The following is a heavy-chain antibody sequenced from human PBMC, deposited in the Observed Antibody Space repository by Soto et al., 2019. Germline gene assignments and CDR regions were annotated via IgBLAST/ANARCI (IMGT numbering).Heavy chain of an antibody. Sequence: PSETLSLTCTVSGGSISSYYWSWIRQPPGKGLEWIGYIYYSGSTNYNPSLKSRVTISVDTSKNQFSLKLSSVTAADTAVYYCARRLHHYGEDYWGQGTLVTVSS. V-gene: IGHV4-59*08. CDR1: GGSISSYY. J-gene: IGHJ4*02. CDR3: ARRLHHYGEDY. CDR2: IYYSGST. D-gene: IGHD4-17*01.